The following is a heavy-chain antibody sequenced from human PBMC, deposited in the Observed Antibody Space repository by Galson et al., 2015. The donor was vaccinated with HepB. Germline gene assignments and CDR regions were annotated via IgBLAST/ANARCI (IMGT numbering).Heavy chain of an antibody. CDR3: ARDHWYYDILTGYSLLDY. J-gene: IGHJ4*02. D-gene: IGHD3-9*01. CDR2: IKQDGSEK. Sequence: SLRLSCAASGFTFSSYWMSWVRQAPGKGLEWVANIKQDGSEKYYVDSVKGRFTISRDNAKNSLYLQMNSLRAEDTAVYYCARDHWYYDILTGYSLLDYWGQGTLVTVSS. V-gene: IGHV3-7*03. CDR1: GFTFSSYW.